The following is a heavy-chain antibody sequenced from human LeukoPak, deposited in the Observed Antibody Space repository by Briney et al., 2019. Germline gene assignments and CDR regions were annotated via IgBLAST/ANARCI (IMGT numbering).Heavy chain of an antibody. V-gene: IGHV3-48*03. J-gene: IGHJ4*02. D-gene: IGHD5-24*01. CDR2: ISSSGSTM. Sequence: PGGSLRLSCAASGFTFSDYEMIWVRQTPGKGLEWISYISSSGSTMYYAESVKGRFTISRDSAENSLYLQMSSLRAEDTAVYYCAREDRRDGYNFDYWGRGTLVTVSS. CDR1: GFTFSDYE. CDR3: AREDRRDGYNFDY.